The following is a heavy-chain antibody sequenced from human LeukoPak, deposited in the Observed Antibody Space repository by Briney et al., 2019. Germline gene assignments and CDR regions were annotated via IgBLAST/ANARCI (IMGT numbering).Heavy chain of an antibody. V-gene: IGHV3-53*01. D-gene: IGHD3-10*01. J-gene: IGHJ4*02. CDR1: GLTVSKNY. CDR2: IYSGGST. CDR3: ARVGGH. Sequence: GGSLRLSCAASGLTVSKNYMSWVRQAPGKGLESVSVIYSGGSTYYADSVRGRFTISRDNSKNTLYLQMNSLRVEDTAVYYCARVGGHWGQGTLVTVSS.